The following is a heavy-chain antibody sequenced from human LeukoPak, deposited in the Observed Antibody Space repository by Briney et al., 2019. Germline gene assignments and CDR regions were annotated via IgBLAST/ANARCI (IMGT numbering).Heavy chain of an antibody. CDR3: ARVLWFGAYNFDY. CDR1: GSSISSGYY. Sequence: SETLSLTCAVSGSSISSGYYWGWIRQPPGKGLEWIGSIYLSGSTYYNPSLKSRVTISVDTSKNQFSLKLSSVTAADTAVYYCARVLWFGAYNFDYWGQGTLVTVSS. V-gene: IGHV4-38-2*01. J-gene: IGHJ4*02. D-gene: IGHD3-10*01. CDR2: IYLSGST.